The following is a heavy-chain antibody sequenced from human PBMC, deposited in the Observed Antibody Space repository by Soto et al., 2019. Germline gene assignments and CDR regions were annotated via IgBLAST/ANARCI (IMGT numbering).Heavy chain of an antibody. D-gene: IGHD3-16*02. J-gene: IGHJ4*02. CDR3: ARQPPDPTYYDYVWGSYRYRPFDY. Sequence: QLQLQESGPGLVKPSETLSLTCTVSGGSISSSSYYWGWIRQPPGKGLEWIGSIYYSGSTYYNPSLKSRVTISVDTSKHQFSLKLSSVTAADTAVYYCARQPPDPTYYDYVWGSYRYRPFDYWGQGTLVTVSS. CDR2: IYYSGST. V-gene: IGHV4-39*01. CDR1: GGSISSSSYY.